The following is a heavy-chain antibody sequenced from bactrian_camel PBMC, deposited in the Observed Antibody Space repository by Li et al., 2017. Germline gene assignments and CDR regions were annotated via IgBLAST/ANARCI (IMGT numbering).Heavy chain of an antibody. D-gene: IGHD3*01. CDR1: GFNFSHYT. J-gene: IGHJ4*01. CDR2: INSLGKSP. V-gene: IGHV3S40*01. Sequence: VQLVESGGGLVQPGESLRLSCAASGFNFSHYTMAWVRQVPGKGLEWVATINSLGKSPYYSDSVKGRFTISRDKAKDTLYLQMNSLKIEDTAVYYCALGSSRQATMTARGKGTQVTVS.